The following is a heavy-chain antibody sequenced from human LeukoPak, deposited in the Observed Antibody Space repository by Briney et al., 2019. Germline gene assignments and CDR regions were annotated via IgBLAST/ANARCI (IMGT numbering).Heavy chain of an antibody. CDR3: AKRGVVIRVILVGFHKEAYYFDS. V-gene: IGHV3-23*01. Sequence: GGSLRLSCTASGFTFNNYAMYWVRQAPRKGLEWVAGIFGSGGSAHYADSVKGRSTISRDNPKNTLYLQMNSLRVGDTAVYFCAKRGVVIRVILVGFHKEAYYFDSWGQGALVTVSS. CDR1: GFTFNNYA. D-gene: IGHD3-22*01. J-gene: IGHJ4*02. CDR2: IFGSGGSA.